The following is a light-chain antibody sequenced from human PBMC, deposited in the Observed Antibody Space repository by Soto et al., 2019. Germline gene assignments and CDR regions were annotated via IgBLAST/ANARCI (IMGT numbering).Light chain of an antibody. J-gene: IGKJ5*01. V-gene: IGKV3-11*01. Sequence: VLTQSPVTLSLSPGERATLSCRASQSFRGLLAWYQQKPGQAPRVLIYDAYNRATGIPPRFSASGSGTDFTLTICSLEPEDSAVYYCQQRHMWPITFGQGTRLEIK. CDR1: QSFRGL. CDR2: DAY. CDR3: QQRHMWPIT.